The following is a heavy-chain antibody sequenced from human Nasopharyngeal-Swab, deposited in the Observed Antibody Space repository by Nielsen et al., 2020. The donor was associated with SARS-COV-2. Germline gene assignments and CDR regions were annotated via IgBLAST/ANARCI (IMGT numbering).Heavy chain of an antibody. Sequence: SGPTLVKPTETLTLTCTVSGFSLSNARMGVSWIRQPPGKALEWLAHIFSNDEKSYSTSLKSRLTISKDTSKSQVVLTMTNMDPVDTATYYCARGYYYDSSGYFDYWGQGTLVTVSS. V-gene: IGHV2-26*01. CDR2: IFSNDEK. J-gene: IGHJ4*02. CDR1: GFSLSNARMG. D-gene: IGHD3-22*01. CDR3: ARGYYYDSSGYFDY.